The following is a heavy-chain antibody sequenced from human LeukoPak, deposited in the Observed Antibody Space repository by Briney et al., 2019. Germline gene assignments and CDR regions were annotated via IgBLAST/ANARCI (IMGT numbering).Heavy chain of an antibody. D-gene: IGHD3-9*01. V-gene: IGHV1-2*02. J-gene: IGHJ4*02. CDR1: GYTFTGYY. Sequence: ASVKVSCKASGYTFTGYYMHWVRQAPGQGLEWMGWINPNHGDTNYAQQFQDRVSMTRDTSISTAYMHLSRLRSADTAVYYCARSPHILTGENFDYWGQGTLLTVSS. CDR3: ARSPHILTGENFDY. CDR2: INPNHGDT.